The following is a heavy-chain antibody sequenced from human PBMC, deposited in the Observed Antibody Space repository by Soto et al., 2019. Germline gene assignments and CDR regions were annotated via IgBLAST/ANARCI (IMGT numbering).Heavy chain of an antibody. Sequence: QVQLVQSGAEVKKPGASVKVSCKASGYTFTSYDINWVRQATGQGLEWMGWMNPNSGNTGQAQKFQGRVTMTRNTTIRTAYMELSSLSSEDTAVYYCARGTGYCSGGSCHNSDYWGQGTLVTVSS. CDR3: ARGTGYCSGGSCHNSDY. J-gene: IGHJ4*02. V-gene: IGHV1-8*01. CDR2: MNPNSGNT. CDR1: GYTFTSYD. D-gene: IGHD2-15*01.